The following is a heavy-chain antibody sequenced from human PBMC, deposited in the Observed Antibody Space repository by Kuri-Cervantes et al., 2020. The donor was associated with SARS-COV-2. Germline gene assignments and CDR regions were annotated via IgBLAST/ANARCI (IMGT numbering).Heavy chain of an antibody. Sequence: SEPLSLTCTVSGGTISGFYWSWFRQPPGKGLEWIGYIYYSGSTNYNPSLKSRVTISVDTSKNQFSLKLSSVTAADTAVYYCARPRYVDYDGTFDIWGQGTMVTVSS. D-gene: IGHD4-17*01. V-gene: IGHV4-59*12. J-gene: IGHJ3*02. CDR3: ARPRYVDYDGTFDI. CDR2: IYYSGST. CDR1: GGTISGFY.